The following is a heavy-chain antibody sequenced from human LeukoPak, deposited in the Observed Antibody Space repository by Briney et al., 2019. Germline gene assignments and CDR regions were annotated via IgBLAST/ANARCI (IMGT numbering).Heavy chain of an antibody. CDR1: GFTVSSNY. V-gene: IGHV3-53*01. J-gene: IGHJ4*02. CDR2: IYSGGIT. Sequence: PGGSLRLSCAVSGFTVSSNYMTWVRQAPGKGLEWVSVIYSGGITYYADSVKGRFTISRDNSKNTLYLQMNSLRAEDTAVYYCARDDMGRSYWGQGTLVTVSS. CDR3: ARDDMGRSY. D-gene: IGHD2-15*01.